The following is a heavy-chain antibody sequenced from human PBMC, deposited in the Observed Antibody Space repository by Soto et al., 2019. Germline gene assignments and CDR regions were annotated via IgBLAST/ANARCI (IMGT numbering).Heavy chain of an antibody. CDR2: IYWDDDK. V-gene: IGHV2-5*02. J-gene: IGHJ4*02. Sequence: QITLKESGPTLVRPAQTLTLTCGFSGFSLSSYGMGVAWIRWPPGKALEWLALIYWDDDKRYSPSLKDRLAISKDTSSNQVVLTITNMDPGDTATYFCAHAGDYDLLTFDHWGPGTLVTVSS. CDR1: GFSLSSYGMG. CDR3: AHAGDYDLLTFDH. D-gene: IGHD4-17*01.